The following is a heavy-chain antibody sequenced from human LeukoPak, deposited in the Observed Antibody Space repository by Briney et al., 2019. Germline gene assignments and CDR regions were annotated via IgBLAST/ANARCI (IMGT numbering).Heavy chain of an antibody. CDR3: ARDKGSSSWYNYYYMDV. D-gene: IGHD6-13*01. J-gene: IGHJ6*03. CDR2: INPNSGGT. CDR1: GYTFTGYY. V-gene: IGHV1-2*02. Sequence: VASVKVSCKASGYTFTGYYMHWVRQAPGQGLEWMGWINPNSGGTNYAQKFQGRVTMTRDTSISTAYMELSRLRSDDTAVYYCARDKGSSSWYNYYYMDVWGKGTTVTISS.